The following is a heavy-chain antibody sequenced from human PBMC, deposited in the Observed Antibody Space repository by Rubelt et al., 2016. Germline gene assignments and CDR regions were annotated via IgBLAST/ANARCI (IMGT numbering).Heavy chain of an antibody. D-gene: IGHD3-9*01. V-gene: IGHV3-30*07. Sequence: DGSNKYYADSVKGRFTISRDNSKNTLYLQMNSLRAEETAVFYCARALGGYDILTKRAYYYYGMDVWGQGTTVTVSS. CDR2: DGSNK. CDR3: ARALGGYDILTKRAYYYYGMDV. J-gene: IGHJ6*02.